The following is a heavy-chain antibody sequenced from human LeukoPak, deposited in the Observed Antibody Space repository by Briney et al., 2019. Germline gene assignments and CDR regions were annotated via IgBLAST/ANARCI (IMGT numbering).Heavy chain of an antibody. V-gene: IGHV1-2*02. CDR3: TRSSWDCSSGSCYSNMNFDY. Sequence: ASVKVSCKASGYTFGGYYIHWVRRAPGQGLQWLGWVNPNKGDTKYAQIFHDRVIMATDTSLTTAYMELINLTSDDTAVYYCTRSSWDCSSGSCYSNMNFDYWGQGTLVTVSS. CDR2: VNPNKGDT. D-gene: IGHD2-15*01. J-gene: IGHJ4*02. CDR1: GYTFGGYY.